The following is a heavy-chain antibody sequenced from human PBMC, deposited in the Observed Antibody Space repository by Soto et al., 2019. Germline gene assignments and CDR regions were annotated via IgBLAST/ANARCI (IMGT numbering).Heavy chain of an antibody. J-gene: IGHJ5*02. CDR2: IYSGGST. CDR1: GFTVTNNY. Sequence: GSLRLSCVVSGFTVTNNYMNWVRQAPGKGLEWVSVIYSGGSTYYADSLRGRFTISRDNSKNTLYLQMNSLRAEDTAVYYCARGSSSWYPYFDPWGQGTLVTVSS. V-gene: IGHV3-53*01. D-gene: IGHD6-13*01. CDR3: ARGSSSWYPYFDP.